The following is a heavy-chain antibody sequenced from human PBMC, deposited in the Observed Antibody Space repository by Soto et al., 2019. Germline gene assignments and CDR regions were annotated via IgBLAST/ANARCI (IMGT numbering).Heavy chain of an antibody. J-gene: IGHJ3*02. V-gene: IGHV1-69*13. D-gene: IGHD6-6*01. CDR3: ARESRLVSFSAFDI. CDR1: GGTFSSYA. CDR2: IIPIFGTA. Sequence: GASVKVSCKASGGTFSSYAISWVRQAPGQGLEWMGGIIPIFGTANYAQKFQGRVTITADESMSTAYMELSSLRSEDTAVYYCARESRLVSFSAFDIWGQGTMVTVSS.